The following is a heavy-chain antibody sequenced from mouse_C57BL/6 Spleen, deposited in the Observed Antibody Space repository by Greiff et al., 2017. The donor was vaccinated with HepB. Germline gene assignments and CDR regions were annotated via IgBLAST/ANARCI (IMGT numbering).Heavy chain of an antibody. CDR1: GFSLTSYG. J-gene: IGHJ3*01. D-gene: IGHD3-2*02. CDR2: IWGGGGT. Sequence: VKLQESGPGLVAPSQSLSITCTVSGFSLTSYGVDWVRQPPGKGLEWLGVIWGGGGTNYTSALMSSLSISKDHSTSQVILKMNSLQTDDTAMDYCAKHGVSSGFAYWGQGTLVTVSA. CDR3: AKHGVSSGFAY. V-gene: IGHV2-9*01.